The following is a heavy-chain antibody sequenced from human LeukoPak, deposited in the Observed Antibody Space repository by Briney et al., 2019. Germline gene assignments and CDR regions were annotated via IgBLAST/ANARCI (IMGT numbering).Heavy chain of an antibody. CDR2: IHNSGRT. Sequence: SETLSLTCSVSGGSVSSYYWSWIRQSPGKGLEWIGYIHNSGRTNYNPSLKSRVTGFVDTSKNQVSLRLSSVTAADTAVYYCARHGTISSESYFDYWGQGALVTVSS. CDR3: ARHGTISSESYFDY. V-gene: IGHV4-59*08. CDR1: GGSVSSYY. J-gene: IGHJ4*02. D-gene: IGHD1-14*01.